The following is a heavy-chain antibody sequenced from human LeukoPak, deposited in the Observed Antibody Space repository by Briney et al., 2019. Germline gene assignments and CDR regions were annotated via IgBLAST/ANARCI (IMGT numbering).Heavy chain of an antibody. J-gene: IGHJ3*02. V-gene: IGHV3-66*01. CDR2: IYSGGST. CDR1: GFTFSGNY. Sequence: GGSLRLSCAASGFTFSGNYMSWVGQAPGKGLEWVSVIYSGGSTYYSEAVEGRFTISRNNSNTTLHLQMNSLSPEDTAVYYCARANPVYMTSGAFDIWGQGTMVTVSS. D-gene: IGHD1-26*01. CDR3: ARANPVYMTSGAFDI.